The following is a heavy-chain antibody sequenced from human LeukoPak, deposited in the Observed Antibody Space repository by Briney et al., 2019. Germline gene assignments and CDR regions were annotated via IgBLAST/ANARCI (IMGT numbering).Heavy chain of an antibody. D-gene: IGHD6-6*01. CDR1: GGSISSYY. CDR2: IYYSGST. CDR3: ARDRGSSSSNYYGMDV. Sequence: PSETLSLTCTVSGGSISSYYWSWIRQPPGKGLEWIGYIYYSGSTNYNPSLKSRVTISVDTSKNQFSLKLSSVTAADTAVYYCARDRGSSSSNYYGMDVWGQGTTVTVSS. V-gene: IGHV4-59*01. J-gene: IGHJ6*02.